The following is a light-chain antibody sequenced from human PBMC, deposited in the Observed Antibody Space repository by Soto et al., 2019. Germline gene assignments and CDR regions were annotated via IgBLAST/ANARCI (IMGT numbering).Light chain of an antibody. V-gene: IGKV3-20*01. CDR3: QQYGSSPYT. CDR1: QSVSSSY. Sequence: EIVVTQSPGTLSLSPGERATLSCRASQSVSSSYLAWYQQKPGQAPRLLIYGASSRATGIPDRFSGSGSGTDFTLTISRLEPEDLAVYYCQQYGSSPYTFGQGTKLEIK. CDR2: GAS. J-gene: IGKJ2*01.